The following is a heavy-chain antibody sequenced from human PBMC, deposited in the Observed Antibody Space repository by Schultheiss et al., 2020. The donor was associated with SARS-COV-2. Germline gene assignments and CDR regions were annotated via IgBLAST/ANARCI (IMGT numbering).Heavy chain of an antibody. CDR3: ARHTYDMRDPNSYYFDY. CDR1: GGSISSYY. J-gene: IGHJ4*02. CDR2: IYTSGST. V-gene: IGHV4-4*07. D-gene: IGHD3-16*01. Sequence: SQTLSLTCTVSGGSISSYYWSWIRQPAGKGLEWIGRIYTSGSTNYNPSLKSRVTMSVDTSKNQFSLKLSSVTAADTAVYYCARHTYDMRDPNSYYFDYWGQGTLVTVSS.